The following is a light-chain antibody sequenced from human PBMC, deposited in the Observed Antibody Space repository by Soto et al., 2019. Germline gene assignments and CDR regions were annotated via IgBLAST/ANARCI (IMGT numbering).Light chain of an antibody. CDR1: QGISSW. CDR3: QPGSSYPVT. Sequence: DIQMTQSPSSVSASVGDRVTITCRASQGISSWLAWYQQKPGKAPKFLIYAASSLQSGVPSRFSSSGYGTDFTLTSSNLQDEDVAPYNYQPGSSYPVTFGPGTKVEIK. V-gene: IGKV1D-12*01. CDR2: AAS. J-gene: IGKJ3*01.